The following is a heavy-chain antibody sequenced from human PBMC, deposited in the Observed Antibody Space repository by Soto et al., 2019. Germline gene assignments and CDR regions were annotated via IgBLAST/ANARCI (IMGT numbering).Heavy chain of an antibody. CDR3: ARGEYQLLQYYYYGMDV. Sequence: PSETLSLTCAVYGGSFSGYYWSWIRQPPGKGLEWIGEINHSGSTNYNPSLKSRVTISVDTSKNQFSLKLSSVTAADTAVYYCARGEYQLLQYYYYGMDVWGPGTTVTVCS. D-gene: IGHD2-2*01. CDR2: INHSGST. J-gene: IGHJ6*02. CDR1: GGSFSGYY. V-gene: IGHV4-34*01.